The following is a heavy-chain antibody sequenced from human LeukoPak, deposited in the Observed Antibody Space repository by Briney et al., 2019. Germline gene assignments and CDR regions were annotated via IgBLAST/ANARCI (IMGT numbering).Heavy chain of an antibody. CDR1: GGSFSGYY. J-gene: IGHJ6*03. CDR2: INHSGST. CDR3: ARGPRGYYYYMDV. V-gene: IGHV4-34*01. Sequence: PSETLSLTCAVYGGSFSGYYWSWIRQPPGKGLEWIGEINHSGSTNYNPSLKSRVTISVDTSKNQFSLKLSSVTAADTAVYYCARGPRGYYYYMDVWGKGTTVTVSS. D-gene: IGHD1-26*01.